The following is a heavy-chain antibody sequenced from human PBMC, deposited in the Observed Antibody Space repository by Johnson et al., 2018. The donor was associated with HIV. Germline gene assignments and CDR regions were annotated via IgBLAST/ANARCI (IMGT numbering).Heavy chain of an antibody. Sequence: QVQLVESGGGVVQPGRSLRLSCAASGFTFSIYVMHWVRQAPGKGLEWVAVISYDGSYKYYADSVKGRFTISRDNSKNTLYLQMNSLRAEDTAVYYCARDTPFDIWGQGTMVTVSS. J-gene: IGHJ3*02. V-gene: IGHV3-30*14. CDR3: ARDTPFDI. CDR1: GFTFSIYV. CDR2: ISYDGSYK.